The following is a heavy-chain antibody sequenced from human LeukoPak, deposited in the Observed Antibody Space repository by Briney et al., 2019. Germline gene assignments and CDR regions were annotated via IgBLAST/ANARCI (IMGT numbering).Heavy chain of an antibody. J-gene: IGHJ6*03. CDR3: ARGYYYHYMDV. Sequence: DSVKGRFTISRDNSKKALYLQMNSLRAEDTAVYYCARGYYYHYMDVWGKGTTVTVSS. V-gene: IGHV3-30*07.